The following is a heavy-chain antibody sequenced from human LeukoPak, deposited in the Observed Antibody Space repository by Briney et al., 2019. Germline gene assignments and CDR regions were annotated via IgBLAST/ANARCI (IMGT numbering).Heavy chain of an antibody. CDR1: GYSFTSYW. CDR3: ARPHYYDSSGYYPHDTYIDY. CDR2: IYPGYSDT. Sequence: GESLKISCKGSGYSFTSYWIGLVRQMPGKGLEWMGSIYPGYSDTRFSPSFQGQVTISADKSISTAYLQWSSLKASDTAMYYCARPHYYDSSGYYPHDTYIDYWSQGTLVTVSS. D-gene: IGHD3-22*01. V-gene: IGHV5-51*01. J-gene: IGHJ4*02.